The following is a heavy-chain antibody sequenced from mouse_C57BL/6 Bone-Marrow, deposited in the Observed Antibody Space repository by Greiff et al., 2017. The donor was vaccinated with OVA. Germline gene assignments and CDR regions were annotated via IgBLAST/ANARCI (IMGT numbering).Heavy chain of an antibody. CDR3: ARHGNYDY. J-gene: IGHJ2*01. CDR1: GYTFTSYW. V-gene: IGHV1-50*01. Sequence: VQLQQPGAELVKPGASVKLSCKASGYTFTSYWMQWVKQRPGQGLEWIGEIDPSDSYTNYNQKFKGKATLTVDTSSSTAYMQLSSLTSEDSAVYYCARHGNYDYWGQGTTVTVSS. CDR2: IDPSDSYT. D-gene: IGHD2-1*01.